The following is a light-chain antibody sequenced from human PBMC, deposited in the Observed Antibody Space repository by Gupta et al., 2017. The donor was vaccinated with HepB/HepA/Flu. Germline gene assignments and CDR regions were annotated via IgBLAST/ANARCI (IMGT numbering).Light chain of an antibody. CDR2: DVS. J-gene: IGLJ3*02. V-gene: IGLV2-14*03. Sequence: QSALTPPASVSGSPVQSITISCPGTSSDVGNHNYVSWYQQHPGKAPKLMIFDVSNRPSGVSNRFAGSKSGNTASLTISGLQAEDEADYYCSSYTRSSTRVFGGGTKLTVL. CDR1: SSDVGNHNY. CDR3: SSYTRSSTRV.